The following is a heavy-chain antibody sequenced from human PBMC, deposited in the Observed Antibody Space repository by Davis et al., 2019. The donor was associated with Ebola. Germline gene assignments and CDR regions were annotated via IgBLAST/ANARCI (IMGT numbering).Heavy chain of an antibody. CDR2: ISSNGGST. D-gene: IGHD5-24*01. CDR3: VKGGTDGYNPPVWGPFDY. CDR1: GFTFSSYA. J-gene: IGHJ4*02. Sequence: GESLKISCSASGFTFSSYAMHWVRQAPGKGLEYVSAISSNGGSTYYADSVKGRFTISRDNSKNTLYLQMSSLRAEDTAVYYCVKGGTDGYNPPVWGPFDYWGQGTLITVSS. V-gene: IGHV3-64D*08.